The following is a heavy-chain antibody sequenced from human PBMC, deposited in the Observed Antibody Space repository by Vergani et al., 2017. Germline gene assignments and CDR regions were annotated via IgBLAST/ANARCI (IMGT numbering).Heavy chain of an antibody. CDR1: SFKLGDYG. J-gene: IGHJ4*02. CDR2: TWYEGNNN. CDR3: ARATRDTPSSLDY. Sequence: QVQLVESGGGVVQPGRSLRLSCTPSSFKLGDYGMHWVRQAPGRGLEWVSMTWYEGNNNYYADSVKGRFTISKDISKTTLYLQMNSLRGDDTAVYYCARATRDTPSSLDYWGQGTLVTVSS. V-gene: IGHV3-33*01. D-gene: IGHD5-24*01.